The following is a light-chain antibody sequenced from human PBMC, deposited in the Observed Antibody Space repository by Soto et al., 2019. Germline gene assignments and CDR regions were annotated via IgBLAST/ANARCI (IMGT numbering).Light chain of an antibody. CDR1: ESVIKY. J-gene: IGKJ5*01. Sequence: EIVLTQSPGTLSLSPGERATISCRASESVIKYLAWYQQKPGQAPRLLIHGASSRAAGIPDRFSVSGSGTDFTLTINRLEPEDFAVYYCKQYSSSTPITFGHGTRLEI. CDR2: GAS. V-gene: IGKV3-20*01. CDR3: KQYSSSTPIT.